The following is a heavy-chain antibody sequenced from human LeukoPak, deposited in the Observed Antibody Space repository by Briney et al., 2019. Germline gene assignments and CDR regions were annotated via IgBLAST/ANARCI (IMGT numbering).Heavy chain of an antibody. V-gene: IGHV3-30*04. J-gene: IGHJ3*02. D-gene: IGHD6-19*01. CDR3: AKERIAVADDAFDI. CDR2: ISYDGSHK. Sequence: GGSLRLSCAASGFTFSSYAMHWVRQAPGKGLEWVAVISYDGSHKYYADSVKGRFTISRDNSKNTLYLQMNSLRAEDTAVYYCAKERIAVADDAFDIWGQGTMVTVSS. CDR1: GFTFSSYA.